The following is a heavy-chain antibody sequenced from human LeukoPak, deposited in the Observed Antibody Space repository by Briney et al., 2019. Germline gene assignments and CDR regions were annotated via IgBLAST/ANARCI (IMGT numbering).Heavy chain of an antibody. D-gene: IGHD3-22*01. CDR1: GYSFTSYW. V-gene: IGHV5-51*01. J-gene: IGHJ3*02. Sequence: KRGESLKISCKGSGYSFTSYWIGWVRQMPGKGLEWMGIIYPGDSDTRYSPSFQGQATISADKSISTAYLQWSSLKASDTAMYYCARRDYYDSSGGPYYAFDIWGQGTMVTVSS. CDR2: IYPGDSDT. CDR3: ARRDYYDSSGGPYYAFDI.